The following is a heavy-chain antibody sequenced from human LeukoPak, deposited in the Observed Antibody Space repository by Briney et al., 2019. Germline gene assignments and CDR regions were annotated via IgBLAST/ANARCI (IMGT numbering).Heavy chain of an antibody. CDR3: ARGADCSGGSCFRYYYYYGMDV. D-gene: IGHD2-15*01. Sequence: ETLSLTCAVYGGSFSGYYWSWIRQPPGKGLEWIGEINHSGSTNYNPSLKSRVTISVDTSKNQFSLKVSSVTAADTAVYYCARGADCSGGSCFRYYYYYGMDVWGQGTTVTVSS. V-gene: IGHV4-34*01. CDR1: GGSFSGYY. CDR2: INHSGST. J-gene: IGHJ6*02.